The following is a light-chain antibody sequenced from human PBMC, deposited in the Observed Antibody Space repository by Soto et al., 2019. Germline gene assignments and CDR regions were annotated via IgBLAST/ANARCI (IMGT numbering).Light chain of an antibody. CDR3: AAWDDSLRGYV. CDR1: STNIGNNY. CDR2: RND. Sequence: QSVLTQPPSASGTPGQRVTISCSGSSTNIGNNYVYWHQQLPGTAPRVLISRNDQRPSGVPDRFSGSKSGTSASLAISGLRSEDEGDYYCAAWDDSLRGYVFGPGTKLTVL. V-gene: IGLV1-47*01. J-gene: IGLJ1*01.